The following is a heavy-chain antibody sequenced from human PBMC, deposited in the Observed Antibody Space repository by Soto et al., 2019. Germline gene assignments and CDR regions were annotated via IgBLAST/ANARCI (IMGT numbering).Heavy chain of an antibody. D-gene: IGHD4-17*01. CDR3: ARGLSVTLFDN. Sequence: QVQLQESGPGLVKPSQTLSLTCTVSGGSISTGGYYWTWIRQHPGKGLEWIGYIYYSGSACYNPAVKGRVTRAVDTSKNQFSLKLGSVTAAETAVYYCARGLSVTLFDNWGQGTLVTVSS. J-gene: IGHJ4*02. CDR2: IYYSGSA. CDR1: GGSISTGGYY. V-gene: IGHV4-31*03.